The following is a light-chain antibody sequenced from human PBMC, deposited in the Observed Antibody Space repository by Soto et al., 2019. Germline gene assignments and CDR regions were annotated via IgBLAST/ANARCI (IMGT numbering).Light chain of an antibody. CDR2: DAS. CDR3: QQLGTSPLWT. CDR1: QSVSSY. Sequence: ELVSTQSPATLCLSPVERATLSCKPSQSVSSYLAWHQQKPGQAPRLLIYDASTRATGIPDRFSGSGSGTDFTLTISRLEPEDLAVYFCQQLGTSPLWTFGQGTKVDIK. J-gene: IGKJ1*01. V-gene: IGKV3-11*01.